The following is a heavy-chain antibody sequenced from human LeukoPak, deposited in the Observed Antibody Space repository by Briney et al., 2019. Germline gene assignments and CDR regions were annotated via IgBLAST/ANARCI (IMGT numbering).Heavy chain of an antibody. CDR3: ARDRYDYFDY. CDR2: INQDGKDK. J-gene: IGHJ4*02. Sequence: GGSLRLSCTVSGFDLSRYWMSWVRQAPGKGLEWVANINQDGKDKNLVDAVKGRITISRDNAKNSIFLQIDNLRVNDTAVYYCARDRYDYFDYWGQGTLVTVAS. V-gene: IGHV3-7*01. CDR1: GFDLSRYW. D-gene: IGHD2-2*01.